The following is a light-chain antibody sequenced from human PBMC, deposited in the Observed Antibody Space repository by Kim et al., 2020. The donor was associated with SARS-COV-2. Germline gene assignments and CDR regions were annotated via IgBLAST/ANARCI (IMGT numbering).Light chain of an antibody. CDR2: SAS. CDR1: QSVNNNY. Sequence: EIVLTQSPGTLSLSPGERATLSCRASQSVNNNYLAWYQQKPGRAPRIIIHSASTRATGIPDRFSGSGSGTDFTLTISRLEPEDFAVYYCQKYGSSSWPFGQGTKVDIK. V-gene: IGKV3-20*01. J-gene: IGKJ1*01. CDR3: QKYGSSSWP.